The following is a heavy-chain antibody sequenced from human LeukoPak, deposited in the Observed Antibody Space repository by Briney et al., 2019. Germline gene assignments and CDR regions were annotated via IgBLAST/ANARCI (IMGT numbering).Heavy chain of an antibody. CDR2: VSGSAYST. J-gene: IGHJ4*02. CDR3: AKETGAAPPIDY. Sequence: GGSLTLSCAASGFTFSSYAMSWVRKAPGQGLEWVSAVSGSAYSTYYADSVKGRFTISRDNSKNTLYLQMNSLRAEDTAVYYWAKETGAAPPIDYWGQGTLVTVSS. CDR1: GFTFSSYA. D-gene: IGHD6-19*01. V-gene: IGHV3-23*01.